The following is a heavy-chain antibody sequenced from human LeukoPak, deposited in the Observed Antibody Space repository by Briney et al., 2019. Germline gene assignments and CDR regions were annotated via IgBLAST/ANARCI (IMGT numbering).Heavy chain of an antibody. J-gene: IGHJ4*02. CDR1: GGSINSANYY. Sequence: SETLSLTCAVSGGSINSANYYWSWIRQPPGKGLEWLGFIYYTGSTFCHPSLKSRLTISLDTSKNQFSLKLSSVTAADTAVYYCTRGETFEAFDYWGQGTLVTVSS. V-gene: IGHV4-30-4*01. CDR3: TRGETFEAFDY. D-gene: IGHD3-16*01. CDR2: IYYTGST.